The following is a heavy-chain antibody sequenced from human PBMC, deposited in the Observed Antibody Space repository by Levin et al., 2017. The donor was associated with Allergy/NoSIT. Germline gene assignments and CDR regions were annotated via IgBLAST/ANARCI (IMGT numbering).Heavy chain of an antibody. J-gene: IGHJ3*01. CDR3: ARGHHGN. CDR2: ISNSGNT. V-gene: IGHV4-59*02. Sequence: SETLSLTCTVSGGSVSDFWWRWIRQPPGKGLDHIGYISNSGNTNYNPSVRSRVTISTDTSKNQVSLELYSVTAADTAVYFCARGHHGNWGQGTMVTVSS. CDR1: GGSVSDFW. D-gene: IGHD1-26*01.